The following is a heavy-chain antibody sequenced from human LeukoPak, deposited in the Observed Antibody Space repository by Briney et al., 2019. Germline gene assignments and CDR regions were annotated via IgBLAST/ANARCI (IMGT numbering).Heavy chain of an antibody. CDR2: IGGGGGTI. CDR3: AKDSNGWYTDY. D-gene: IGHD6-19*01. CDR1: GFTFTNYA. Sequence: GGSLRLSCAASGFTFTNYAMTWVRQAPGKGLEWVSAIGGGGGTIYYTDPVKGRFTISRDNSKNTLYLQMNSLRAEDTAIYYCAKDSNGWYTDYWGQGTLVTVSS. J-gene: IGHJ4*02. V-gene: IGHV3-23*01.